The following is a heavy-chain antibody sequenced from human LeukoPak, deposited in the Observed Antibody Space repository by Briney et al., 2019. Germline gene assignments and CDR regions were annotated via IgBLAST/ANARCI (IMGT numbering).Heavy chain of an antibody. J-gene: IGHJ4*02. CDR1: GGSISSGGYY. D-gene: IGHD3-9*01. V-gene: IGHV4-31*03. CDR2: IYYSGST. CDR3: ARVRNADYDILTGYFDY. Sequence: SQTLSLTCTVSGGSISSGGYYWSWIRQHPGKGLEWIGYIYYSGSTYYNPSLKSRVTISVDTSKNQFSLKLGSVTAADTAVYYCARVRNADYDILTGYFDYWGQGTLVTVSS.